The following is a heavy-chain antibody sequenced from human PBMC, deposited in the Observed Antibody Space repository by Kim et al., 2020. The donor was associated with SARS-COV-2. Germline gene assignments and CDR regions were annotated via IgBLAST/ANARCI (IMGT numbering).Heavy chain of an antibody. CDR2: VNPGKGNT. CDR3: ARSVAIMPPGMDV. CDR1: GYTFTTYA. V-gene: IGHV1-3*01. Sequence: ASVKVSCKASGYTFTTYAIQWVRQAPGQRLEWMGWVNPGKGNTKYSEKFQGRVTISRDTSASTAYMELSSLRSEDTAVYYCARSVAIMPPGMDVWGQGTTVTASS. D-gene: IGHD2-21*01. J-gene: IGHJ6*02.